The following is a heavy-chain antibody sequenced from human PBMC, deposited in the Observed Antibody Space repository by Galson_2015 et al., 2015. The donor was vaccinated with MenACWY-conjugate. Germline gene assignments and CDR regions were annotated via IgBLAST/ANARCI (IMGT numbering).Heavy chain of an antibody. D-gene: IGHD3-10*01. J-gene: IGHJ6*02. Sequence: SLRLSCAASGFTFSDYYMSWIRQAPGKGLEWVSYISSSSSYTNYADSVKGRFTISRDNAKNSLYLQMNSLRAEDTAVYYCATTHRASGSGSQLYGMDVWGQGTTVTVSS. V-gene: IGHV3-11*03. CDR1: GFTFSDYY. CDR3: ATTHRASGSGSQLYGMDV. CDR2: ISSSSSYT.